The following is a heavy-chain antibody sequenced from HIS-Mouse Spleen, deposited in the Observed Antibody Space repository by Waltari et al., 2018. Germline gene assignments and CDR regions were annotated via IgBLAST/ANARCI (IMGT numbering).Heavy chain of an antibody. CDR2: LNPNSGNT. V-gene: IGHV1-8*01. Sequence: QVQLVQSGAEVKKPGASVKVSCKASGYTFTSYDINWVRQATGQGLEWMGGLNPNSGNTGYAQKFQGRVTMTRNTSISTAYMELSSLRSEDTAVYYCARGHDYSNYFDYWGQGTLVTVSS. J-gene: IGHJ4*02. CDR3: ARGHDYSNYFDY. D-gene: IGHD4-4*01. CDR1: GYTFTSYD.